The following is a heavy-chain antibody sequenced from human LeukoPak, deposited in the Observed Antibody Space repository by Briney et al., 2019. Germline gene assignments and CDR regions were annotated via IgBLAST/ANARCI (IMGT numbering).Heavy chain of an antibody. CDR1: GFTFSSYG. Sequence: GRSLRLSCAASGFTFSSYGMHWVRQAPGKGLEWVAVISDHGSNKYYADSVKGRFTISRDSSKNTLYLQMNSLRAEDTAVYYCAKDYPNFEWTPWFDPWGQGTLVTVSS. CDR3: AKDYPNFEWTPWFDP. CDR2: ISDHGSNK. J-gene: IGHJ5*02. D-gene: IGHD3-9*01. V-gene: IGHV3-30*18.